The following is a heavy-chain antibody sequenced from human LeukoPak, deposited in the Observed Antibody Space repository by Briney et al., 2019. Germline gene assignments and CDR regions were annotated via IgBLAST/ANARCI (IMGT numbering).Heavy chain of an antibody. D-gene: IGHD2-2*02. V-gene: IGHV1-3*01. CDR3: ARDPGYCSSTSCYTNYYYGMDV. CDR1: GYTFTSYA. Sequence: ASVKVSCKASGYTFTSYAMHWVRQAPGQRLEWMGWINAGNGNTKYSQKFHGRVTITRDTSASTAYMELSSLRSEDTAVYYCARDPGYCSSTSCYTNYYYGMDVWGQGTTVTVSS. CDR2: INAGNGNT. J-gene: IGHJ6*02.